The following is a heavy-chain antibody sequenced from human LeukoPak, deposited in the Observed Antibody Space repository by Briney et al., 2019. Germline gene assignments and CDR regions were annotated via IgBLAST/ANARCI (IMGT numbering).Heavy chain of an antibody. J-gene: IGHJ4*02. CDR3: ARDLGYSSGPNY. D-gene: IGHD6-19*01. V-gene: IGHV3-48*03. Sequence: PGGSLRLSCAASGFTFSTYEINWVRQAPGKGLEWLSHISTSGSSIHYADSVKGRFTISRDNAKNSLYLQMNSLRAEDTAVYYCARDLGYSSGPNYWGQGTRVTVSS. CDR2: ISTSGSSI. CDR1: GFTFSTYE.